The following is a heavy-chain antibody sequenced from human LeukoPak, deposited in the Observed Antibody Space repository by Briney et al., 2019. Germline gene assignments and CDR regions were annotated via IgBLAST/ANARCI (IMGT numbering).Heavy chain of an antibody. Sequence: GGSLRLPCAASGFTFSNNWMSWVRQAPGKGLEWVANIKQDESEIYYVDSVKGRFTISRDNARDSLYLEMNSLRAEDTAVYYCASVDPRALYCGTSYFDYWGQGTLVTVSS. D-gene: IGHD3-16*01. CDR2: IKQDESEI. CDR3: ASVDPRALYCGTSYFDY. J-gene: IGHJ4*02. V-gene: IGHV3-7*01. CDR1: GFTFSNNW.